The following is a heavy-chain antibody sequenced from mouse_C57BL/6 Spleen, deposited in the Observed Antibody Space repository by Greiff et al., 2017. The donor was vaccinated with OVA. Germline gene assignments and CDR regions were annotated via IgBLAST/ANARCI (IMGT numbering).Heavy chain of an antibody. V-gene: IGHV1-61*01. Sequence: QVQLQQPGAELVRPGSSVKLSCKASGYTFTSYWMDWVKQRPGQGLEWIGNIYPSDSETHYNQKFKDKATLTVDKSSSTAYMQLSSLTSEDSAVYYSAREGTTVVATDYFDYWGQGTTLTVSS. CDR1: GYTFTSYW. CDR3: AREGTTVVATDYFDY. CDR2: IYPSDSET. D-gene: IGHD1-1*01. J-gene: IGHJ2*01.